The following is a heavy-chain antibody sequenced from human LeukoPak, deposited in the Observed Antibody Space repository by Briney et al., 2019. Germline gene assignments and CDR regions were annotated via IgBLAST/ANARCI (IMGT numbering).Heavy chain of an antibody. D-gene: IGHD6-19*01. CDR3: AREGYSSGLDY. J-gene: IGHJ4*02. CDR2: IYYSGST. V-gene: IGHV4-59*01. Sequence: SETLSLTCTVSGGSISNYYWSWIRQPPGKGLEWIGYIYYSGSTNYNPSLKSRVTISVDTSKNQFSLKLSSVTAADTAVYYCAREGYSSGLDYWGQGTLVTVSS. CDR1: GGSISNYY.